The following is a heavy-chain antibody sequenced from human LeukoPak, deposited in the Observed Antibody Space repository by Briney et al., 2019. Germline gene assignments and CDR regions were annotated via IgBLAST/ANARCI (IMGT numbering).Heavy chain of an antibody. Sequence: GGSLRLSCTASGFTFGDYAMSWVRQAPGKGLEWVGFIRSKAYGGTTEYAASVKGRFTISRDDSKSIAYPQMNSLKTEDTAVYYCTIGYSGYDYNWFDPWGQGTLVTVSS. CDR3: TIGYSGYDYNWFDP. CDR1: GFTFGDYA. J-gene: IGHJ5*02. CDR2: IRSKAYGGTT. D-gene: IGHD5-12*01. V-gene: IGHV3-49*04.